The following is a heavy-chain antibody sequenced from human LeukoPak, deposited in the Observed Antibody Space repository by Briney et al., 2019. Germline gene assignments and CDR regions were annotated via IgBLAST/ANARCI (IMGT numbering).Heavy chain of an antibody. V-gene: IGHV3-30*02. CDR3: ARDIGYYDSSGRDY. CDR2: IRYDGSNK. Sequence: PGGSLRLSCAASGFTFSSYGMHWVHQAPGKGLEWVAFIRYDGSNKYYADSVKGRFTISRDNSKNTLYLQMNSLRAEDTAVYYCARDIGYYDSSGRDYWGQGTLVTVSS. CDR1: GFTFSSYG. D-gene: IGHD3-22*01. J-gene: IGHJ4*02.